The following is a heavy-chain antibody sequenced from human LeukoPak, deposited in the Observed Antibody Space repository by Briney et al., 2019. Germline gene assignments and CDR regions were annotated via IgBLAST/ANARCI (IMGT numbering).Heavy chain of an antibody. V-gene: IGHV4-4*07. Sequence: SETLSLTCTVSGGSINGYYWSWIRQPAGKGLEWIGRIYNSESINYNPSLKSRVTMSIDTSKNQFSLKLNSVTAADTAVYYCARDRSSSYTRDWFNPWGQGALVTVSS. CDR2: IYNSESI. CDR3: ARDRSSSYTRDWFNP. CDR1: GGSINGYY. D-gene: IGHD6-13*01. J-gene: IGHJ5*02.